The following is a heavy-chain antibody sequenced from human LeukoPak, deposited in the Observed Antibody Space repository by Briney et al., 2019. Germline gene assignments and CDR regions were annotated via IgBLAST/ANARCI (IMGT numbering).Heavy chain of an antibody. D-gene: IGHD3-16*01. Sequence: SETLSLTCTVSGGSISSYYWSWIRQPPGRGLEWIGCVYKSGSTNNNPSLKSRVTISVDTSKNQFSLKLSSVTAADTAVYYCARLRPGMITFGEVIRWFDPGGQGTLVTVSS. CDR3: ARLRPGMITFGEVIRWFDP. CDR1: GGSISSYY. CDR2: VYKSGST. V-gene: IGHV4-59*01. J-gene: IGHJ5*02.